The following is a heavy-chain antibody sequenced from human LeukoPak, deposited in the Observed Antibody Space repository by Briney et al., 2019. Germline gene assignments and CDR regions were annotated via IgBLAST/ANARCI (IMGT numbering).Heavy chain of an antibody. Sequence: ASVKVSCKASGYTFTSYDINWVRQATGQGLKWMGWMNPNSGNTGYAQEFQGRVTMTRNTSISTAYMELSSLRSEDTAVYYCARAGRGYSYGRPQTTFDYWGQGTLVTVSS. CDR3: ARAGRGYSYGRPQTTFDY. J-gene: IGHJ4*02. D-gene: IGHD5-18*01. V-gene: IGHV1-8*01. CDR1: GYTFTSYD. CDR2: MNPNSGNT.